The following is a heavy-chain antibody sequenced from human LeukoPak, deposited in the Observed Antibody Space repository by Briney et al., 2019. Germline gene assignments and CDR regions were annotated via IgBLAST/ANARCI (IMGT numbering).Heavy chain of an antibody. CDR1: GFTSSSTW. CDR3: ATTRTY. CDR2: IKSKSDGGTI. Sequence: GGSLRLSCAASGFTSSSTWMNWVRQAPGKGLEWVGRIKSKSDGGTIDYAAPVKGRFTISRDDSKNTLYLQMHSLTTEDTAVYYCATTRTYWGQGTLVTVSS. V-gene: IGHV3-15*07. J-gene: IGHJ4*02.